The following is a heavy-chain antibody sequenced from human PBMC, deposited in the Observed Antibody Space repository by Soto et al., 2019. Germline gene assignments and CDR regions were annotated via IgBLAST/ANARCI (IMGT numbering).Heavy chain of an antibody. D-gene: IGHD2-2*01. CDR3: ARGRYCSSTSCYREFDY. CDR1: GFTFSSYD. J-gene: IGHJ4*02. V-gene: IGHV3-13*01. CDR2: IGTAGDT. Sequence: PGGSLRLSCAASGFTFSSYDMHWVRQATGKGLEWVSAIGTAGDTYYPGSVKGRFTISRENAKNSLYLQMNSLRAGDTAVYYCARGRYCSSTSCYREFDYWGQGTLVTVSS.